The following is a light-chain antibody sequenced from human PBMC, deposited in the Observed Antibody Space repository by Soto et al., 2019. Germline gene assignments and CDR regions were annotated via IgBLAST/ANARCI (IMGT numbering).Light chain of an antibody. CDR3: QKYNSAPWT. V-gene: IGKV1-27*01. CDR1: QGISNY. CDR2: AAS. J-gene: IGKJ1*01. Sequence: DIQMTQSPSSLSASVGDRVTISCRASQGISNYLAWCQQKQGKVPKLLIFAASTLQSGVPSRFSGSGSGTDFTLTISSLQPEDVATYYCQKYNSAPWTFGQGTKVEIK.